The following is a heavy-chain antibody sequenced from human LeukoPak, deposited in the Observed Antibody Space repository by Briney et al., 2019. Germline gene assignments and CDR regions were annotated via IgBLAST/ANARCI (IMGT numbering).Heavy chain of an antibody. Sequence: GGSLRLSCAASGFTFDTFWMNWVRQAPGKGLEWVAIIKQDGSEKYYVDSVKGRFTISRDNAKNSLYLQLNTLRAEDTAVYYCARDHPPTAGAFDIWGQGTMATVSS. CDR3: ARDHPPTAGAFDI. CDR2: IKQDGSEK. J-gene: IGHJ3*02. V-gene: IGHV3-7*01. CDR1: GFTFDTFW.